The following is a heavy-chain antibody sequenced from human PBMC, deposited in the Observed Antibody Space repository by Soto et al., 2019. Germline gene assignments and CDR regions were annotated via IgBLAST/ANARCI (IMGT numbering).Heavy chain of an antibody. Sequence: SVKVSCKASGGTFSSYTISWVRQAPGQGLEWMGRIIPILGIANYAQKFQGRVTITADKSTSTAYMELSSLRSEDTAVYYCAREPANGYISSWSHAEYFQHWGQGLLVTVSS. CDR1: GGTFSSYT. V-gene: IGHV1-69*04. D-gene: IGHD6-13*01. J-gene: IGHJ1*01. CDR2: IIPILGIA. CDR3: AREPANGYISSWSHAEYFQH.